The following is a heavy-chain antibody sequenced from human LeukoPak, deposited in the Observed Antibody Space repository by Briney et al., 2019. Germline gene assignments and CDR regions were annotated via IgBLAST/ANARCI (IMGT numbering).Heavy chain of an antibody. J-gene: IGHJ4*02. CDR3: ARGYDLLTGDLYYFDY. V-gene: IGHV3-30*01. D-gene: IGHD3-9*01. CDR2: ISYDGTNK. CDR1: GFTFSSYA. Sequence: GGSLRLSGAASGFTFSSYAMHWVRQAPGKGLEWVAVISYDGTNKYYADSVKGRFTISRDNSKNTLYLQMNSRRAEDTAVFYCARGYDLLTGDLYYFDYWGQGTLVTVSS.